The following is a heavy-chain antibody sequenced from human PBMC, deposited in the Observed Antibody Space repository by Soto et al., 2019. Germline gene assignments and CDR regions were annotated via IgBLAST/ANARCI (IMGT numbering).Heavy chain of an antibody. Sequence: QVQLVQSGAEVKKPGASVKVSCKASGYSFTSHGISWVRQAPGQGLEWMAWISASNGDTNYAQKFQGRVTVTTDTTTSTGHKEMRNLRSEDTAVYYCARMVRGSNIDYYHYMDVWGKGTTVTVSS. J-gene: IGHJ6*03. D-gene: IGHD3-10*01. CDR3: ARMVRGSNIDYYHYMDV. V-gene: IGHV1-18*01. CDR1: GYSFTSHG. CDR2: ISASNGDT.